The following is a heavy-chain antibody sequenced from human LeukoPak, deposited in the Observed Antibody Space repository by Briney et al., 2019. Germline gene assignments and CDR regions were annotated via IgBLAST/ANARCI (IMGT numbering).Heavy chain of an antibody. V-gene: IGHV3-48*04. CDR3: AELGITMIGGV. Sequence: HPGGSLRLSCAASGFTFSTAWMSWVRQAPGKGLEWVSYISSSGCTIYYADSVKGRFTISRDNAKNSLYLQMNSLRAEDTAVYYCAELGITMIGGVWGKGTTVTISS. CDR2: ISSSGCTI. CDR1: GFTFSTAW. J-gene: IGHJ6*04. D-gene: IGHD3-10*02.